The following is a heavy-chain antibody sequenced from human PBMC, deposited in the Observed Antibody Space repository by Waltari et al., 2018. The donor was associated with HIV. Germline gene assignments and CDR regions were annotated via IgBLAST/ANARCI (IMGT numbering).Heavy chain of an antibody. CDR1: GGPFRSRSYY. V-gene: IGHV4-39*01. D-gene: IGHD2-8*01. J-gene: IGHJ4*02. CDR2: SYYSGST. Sequence: QLQLQESGPGLGKPWETLSLPCTVTGGPFRSRSYYWGWSRERPGKGLAWIGSSYYSGSTYYNPSLKSRVTISVDTSKNQFSLKLSSVTAADTAVYYCARADIVLMVYAPHFDYWGQGTLVTVSS. CDR3: ARADIVLMVYAPHFDY.